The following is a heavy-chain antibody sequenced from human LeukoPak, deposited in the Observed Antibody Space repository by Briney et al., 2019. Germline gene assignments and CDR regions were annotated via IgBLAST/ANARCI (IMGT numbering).Heavy chain of an antibody. CDR2: IIPIFGTA. D-gene: IGHD3-10*01. CDR1: GGTFSSYA. J-gene: IGHJ4*02. CDR3: ARHTITMVRGVILSALDY. Sequence: ASVKVSCKASGGTFSSYAISWVRQAPGQGLEWMGGIIPIFGTANYAQKFQGRVTITADESTSTAYMELSSLRSEDTAVYYCARHTITMVRGVILSALDYWGQGTLVTVSS. V-gene: IGHV1-69*13.